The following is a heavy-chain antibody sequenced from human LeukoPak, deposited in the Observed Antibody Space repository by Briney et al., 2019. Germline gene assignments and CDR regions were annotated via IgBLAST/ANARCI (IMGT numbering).Heavy chain of an antibody. CDR2: IYYSGST. J-gene: IGHJ5*02. Sequence: PSETLSLTCTVSGGSISSSSYYWGWIRQPPGKGLEWIGSIYYSGSTYYNPSLKSRVTISVDTSKNQFSLKLSSVTAADTAVYYCASAASRPICGVVTPRFDPWGQGTLVTVSS. D-gene: IGHD3-3*01. CDR3: ASAASRPICGVVTPRFDP. V-gene: IGHV4-39*01. CDR1: GGSISSSSYY.